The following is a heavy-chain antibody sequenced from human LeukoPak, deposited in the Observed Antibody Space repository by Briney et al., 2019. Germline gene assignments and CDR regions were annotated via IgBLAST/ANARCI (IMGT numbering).Heavy chain of an antibody. D-gene: IGHD1-26*01. J-gene: IGHJ4*02. CDR3: AKKAQYNGNYPLDY. CDR2: ISYDGSNK. V-gene: IGHV3-30*18. CDR1: GFTFSSYG. Sequence: GGSLRLSCEASGFTFSSYGMHWVRQAPGKGLEWVAVISYDGSNKYYADSVKGRFTISRDNSKNTLYLQMNSLRAEDTALYFCAKKAQYNGNYPLDYWGQGTLVTVSS.